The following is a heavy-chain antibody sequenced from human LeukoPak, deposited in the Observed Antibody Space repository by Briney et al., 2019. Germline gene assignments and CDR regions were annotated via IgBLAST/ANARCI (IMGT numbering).Heavy chain of an antibody. Sequence: SETLYLTCNVSGGSISRYFWTWIRLPPTKGLEWIGYISSSGSTSYNPSFTSRVTISIDTSTDQFSLRLSSVTAADTAVYYCAKLIAVAGTFYSFDYWGQGNLVPVSS. V-gene: IGHV4-59*08. CDR3: AKLIAVAGTFYSFDY. CDR2: ISSSGST. CDR1: GGSISRYF. J-gene: IGHJ4*02. D-gene: IGHD6-19*01.